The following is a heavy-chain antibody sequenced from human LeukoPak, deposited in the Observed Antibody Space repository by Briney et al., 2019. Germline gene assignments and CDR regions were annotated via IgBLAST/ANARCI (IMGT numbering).Heavy chain of an antibody. J-gene: IGHJ4*02. CDR2: IIPIFGTA. CDR1: GGTFSSYA. D-gene: IGHD6-13*01. Sequence: SVKVSCKASGGTFSSYAISWVRQAPGQGLEWMGGIIPIFGTANYAQKFQGRVTITADESTSTAYMELSSLRSENTAVYYCARGWASSSWYTGFDYWGQGTLVTVSS. CDR3: ARGWASSSWYTGFDY. V-gene: IGHV1-69*01.